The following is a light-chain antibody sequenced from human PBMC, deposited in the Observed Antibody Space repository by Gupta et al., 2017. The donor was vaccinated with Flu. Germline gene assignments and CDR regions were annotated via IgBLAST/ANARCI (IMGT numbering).Light chain of an antibody. Sequence: QSALTQPPSASGSPGQSVTISCTGTSSDVGVYNYVSWYQQHPGKDQKLMIYYVSKRPSGVPPRFFCDTYCDTASPMANXRXAEDEAXDYYCSSEDSINPHGVFGTGTKLTVL. CDR1: SSDVGVYNY. V-gene: IGLV2-8*01. CDR3: CSSEDSINPHGV. J-gene: IGLJ1*01. CDR2: YVS.